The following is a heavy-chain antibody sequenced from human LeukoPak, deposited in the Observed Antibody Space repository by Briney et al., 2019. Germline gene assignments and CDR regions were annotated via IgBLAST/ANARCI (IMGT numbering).Heavy chain of an antibody. CDR3: ARVPRGSRVDY. CDR1: GGSISSYY. V-gene: IGHV4-59*01. J-gene: IGHJ4*02. CDR2: IYYSGST. Sequence: SETLSLTCTVSGGSISSYYWSWIRQPPGKGLEWIGYIYYSGSTNYNPSLKSRVTISVDTSRNQFSLKLSSVTAADTAVYYCARVPRGSRVDYWGQGTLVTVSS. D-gene: IGHD3-16*01.